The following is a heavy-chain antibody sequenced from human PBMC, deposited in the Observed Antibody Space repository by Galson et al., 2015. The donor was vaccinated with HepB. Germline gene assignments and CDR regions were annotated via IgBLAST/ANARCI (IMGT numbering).Heavy chain of an antibody. CDR1: GFTFSSYA. CDR3: ASDVLLWFGELQSPDY. Sequence: SLRLSCAASGFTFSSYAMSWVRQAPGKGLEWVSAISGSGGSTYYADSVKGRFTISRDNSKNTLYLQMNSLRAEDTAVYYCASDVLLWFGELQSPDYWGQGTPVTVSS. D-gene: IGHD3-10*01. CDR2: ISGSGGST. V-gene: IGHV3-23*01. J-gene: IGHJ4*02.